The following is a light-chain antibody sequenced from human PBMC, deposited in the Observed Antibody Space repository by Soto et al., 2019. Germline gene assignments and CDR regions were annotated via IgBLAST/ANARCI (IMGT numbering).Light chain of an antibody. J-gene: IGKJ1*01. CDR2: GAS. V-gene: IGKV3-20*01. CDR3: QQYGSSSWT. CDR1: QSVSSSY. Sequence: EIVLTQSPGTLSLSPGERATLSCRASQSVSSSYLAWYQQKPGQAPRLLIYGASSRATGIPDRFSGSGSGTDFTFTISRLEPEDFAVYYCQQYGSSSWTFGQGTKGDIK.